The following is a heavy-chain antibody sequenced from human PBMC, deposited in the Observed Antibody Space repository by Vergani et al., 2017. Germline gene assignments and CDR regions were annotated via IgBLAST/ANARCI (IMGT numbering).Heavy chain of an antibody. CDR2: ISYDESDK. V-gene: IGHV3-30*18. Sequence: QVHLAESGGGVVQPGTSLRLSCAASGFPFSSYGMHWVRQAPGKGLEWVSLISYDESDKFYTESVRGRFTISRDNAKNTVYLQMDSLTIEDTPVYFCAKGLGSTARHHCYPYFDFWGPGTLVTVSS. D-gene: IGHD6-6*01. J-gene: IGHJ4*01. CDR1: GFPFSSYG. CDR3: AKGLGSTARHHCYPYFDF.